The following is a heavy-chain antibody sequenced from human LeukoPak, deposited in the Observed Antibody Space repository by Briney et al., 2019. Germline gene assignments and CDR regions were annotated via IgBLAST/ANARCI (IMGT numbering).Heavy chain of an antibody. CDR2: VSGSGGST. J-gene: IGHJ6*03. Sequence: GGSLRLSCAASGFTFSTYAMSWVRQAPGKGLEWVSAVSGSGGSTYYADSGKGRFTISRDNSRNTLYLQMNSLRAEDTAVYYCAKLGGHPLHNYYVGVWGKGTTVAVSS. V-gene: IGHV3-23*01. CDR1: GFTFSTYA. CDR3: AKLGGHPLHNYYVGV. D-gene: IGHD3-16*01.